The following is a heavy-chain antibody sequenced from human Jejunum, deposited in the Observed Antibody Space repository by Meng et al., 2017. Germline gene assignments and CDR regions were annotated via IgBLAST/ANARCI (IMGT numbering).Heavy chain of an antibody. V-gene: IGHV1-3*01. CDR3: AGDNGDSGIFDY. CDR2: ITVGNGNT. D-gene: IGHD4-17*01. CDR1: GYILTNYA. J-gene: IGHJ4*02. Sequence: VPLMQSGAEVKKPGASVTVVCKASGYILTNYAIHWVRQAHGQRLEWMGWITVGNGNTKYSQKFQGRVTITRGTSASTAYMELSSLTSEDTAVYYCAGDNGDSGIFDYWGQGTLVTVSS.